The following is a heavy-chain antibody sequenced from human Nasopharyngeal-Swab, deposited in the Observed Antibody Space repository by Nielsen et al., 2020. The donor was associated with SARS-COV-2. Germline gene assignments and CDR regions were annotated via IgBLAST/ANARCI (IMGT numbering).Heavy chain of an antibody. CDR2: ISSSGSTI. V-gene: IGHV3-48*03. CDR1: GFTFSSYE. Sequence: GESLKISCAASGFTFSSYEMNWVRQAPGKGLEWVSYISSSGSTIYYADSVKGRFTISRDNAKNSLYLQMNSLRAEDPAVYYCARGDGGDYSSSWYLAFDIWGQGTMVTVSS. J-gene: IGHJ3*02. CDR3: ARGDGGDYSSSWYLAFDI. D-gene: IGHD6-13*01.